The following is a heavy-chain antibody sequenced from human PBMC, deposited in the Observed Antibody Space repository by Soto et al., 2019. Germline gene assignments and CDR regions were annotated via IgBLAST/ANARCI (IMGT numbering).Heavy chain of an antibody. Sequence: PSETLSLTCAISGAPITWGDYSWNWIRQPPGKGLEWIGYIFHGGSTYYNPSLKSRPTISVDTSKRQFSLRLTSVTAADTAVYYCASARSEIPLQGLIIYWGPGTLVTVSS. CDR1: GAPITWGDYS. CDR3: ASARSEIPLQGLIIY. J-gene: IGHJ4*02. V-gene: IGHV4-30-2*01. D-gene: IGHD3-10*01. CDR2: IFHGGST.